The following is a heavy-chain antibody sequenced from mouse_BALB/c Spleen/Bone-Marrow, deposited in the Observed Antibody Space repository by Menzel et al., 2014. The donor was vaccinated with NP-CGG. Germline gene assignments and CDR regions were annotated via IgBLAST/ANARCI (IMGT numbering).Heavy chain of an antibody. J-gene: IGHJ1*01. CDR1: GYTFSGYW. CDR2: ILPGSASN. D-gene: IGHD2-13*01. Sequence: VQLVESGAELKKPGASVKISCKATGYTFSGYWIEWVKQRPGHGLEWIGEILPGSASNKYNEKFKGKVTFIADTSSNTACLQLSSLTSEDSAVYYCARRYGEGWNFDVWGAGTTVTVSS. V-gene: IGHV1-9*01. CDR3: ARRYGEGWNFDV.